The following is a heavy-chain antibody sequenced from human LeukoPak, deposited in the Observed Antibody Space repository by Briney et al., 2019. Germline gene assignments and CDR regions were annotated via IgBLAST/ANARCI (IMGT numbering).Heavy chain of an antibody. D-gene: IGHD6-13*01. CDR3: ARGVSPLNYYFDY. V-gene: IGHV3-23*01. CDR1: GFTFSSYD. CDR2: ISASGGST. Sequence: GGSLRLSCAASGFTFSSYDMSWVRQAPGKGLEWVSAISASGGSTYYADSVKGRFTISRDNAKNTLYLQMNSLRAEDTAVYYCARGVSPLNYYFDYWGQGTLVTVSS. J-gene: IGHJ4*02.